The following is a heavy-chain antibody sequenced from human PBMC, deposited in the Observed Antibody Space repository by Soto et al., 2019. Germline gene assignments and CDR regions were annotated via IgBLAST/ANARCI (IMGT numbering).Heavy chain of an antibody. CDR3: ARMASFGSLNWFEP. CDR1: GGTFSSYA. V-gene: IGHV1-69*06. J-gene: IGHJ5*02. Sequence: SVKVSCKASGGTFSSYAISWVRQAPGQGLEWMGGIIPIFGTANYAQKFQGRVTITADKSTSTAYMELRSLRSDDTAIYCCARMASFGSLNWFEPWGQGTLVTVAS. CDR2: IIPIFGTA. D-gene: IGHD3-10*01.